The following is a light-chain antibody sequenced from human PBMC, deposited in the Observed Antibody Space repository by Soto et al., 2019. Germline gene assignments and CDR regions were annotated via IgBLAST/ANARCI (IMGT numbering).Light chain of an antibody. CDR3: FAYVSSNTLL. V-gene: IGLV2-23*01. CDR2: EGS. CDR1: SSDVGGYDL. Sequence: QSALTQPASVSGSPGQSITISCTGTSSDVGGYDLVSWYQQHPGKAPKLIIYEGSKRPSGISNRFSGSKSGNTASLIISGLQGDDEGDYYCFAYVSSNTLLFGGGTKVTVL. J-gene: IGLJ3*02.